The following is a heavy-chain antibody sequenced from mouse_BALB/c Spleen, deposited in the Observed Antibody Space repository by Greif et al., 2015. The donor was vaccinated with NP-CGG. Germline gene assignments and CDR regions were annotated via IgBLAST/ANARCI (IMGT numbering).Heavy chain of an antibody. Sequence: VKVVESGPGLVAPSQSLSITCTVSGFSLTGYGVNWVRQPPGKGLEWLGMIWGDGSTDYNSALKSGLSISKDNSKSQVFLKMNSLQTDDTARYYCARDRGIYYGNHAYAMDYWGQGTSVTVSS. CDR3: ARDRGIYYGNHAYAMDY. J-gene: IGHJ4*01. CDR1: GFSLTGYG. V-gene: IGHV2-6-7*01. CDR2: IWGDGST. D-gene: IGHD2-1*01.